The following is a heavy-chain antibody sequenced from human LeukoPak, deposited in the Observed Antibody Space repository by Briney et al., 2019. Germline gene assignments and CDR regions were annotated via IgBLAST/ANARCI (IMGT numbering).Heavy chain of an antibody. CDR2: IWYGGSNK. J-gene: IGHJ4*02. CDR1: GFTFRSYG. Sequence: PGRSLRLSCAASGFTFRSYGMHWVRQAPGKGLEWVALIWYGGSNKYYADSVKGRFTISRDNAKNSLYLQMNSLRAEDTAVYYCARFSGRNWGQGTLVTVSS. V-gene: IGHV3-33*08. D-gene: IGHD2-15*01. CDR3: ARFSGRN.